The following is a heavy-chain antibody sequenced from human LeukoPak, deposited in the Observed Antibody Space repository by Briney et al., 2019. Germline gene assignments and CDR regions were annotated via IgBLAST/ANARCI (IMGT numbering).Heavy chain of an antibody. CDR3: ARAERGSYYSGFDY. Sequence: SETLSLTCTVSGGSISSGGYYWSWIRQHPGKGLEWIGYIYYSGSTYYNPSLKSRVTISVDRSKNQFSLKLSSVTAADTAVYYCARAERGSYYSGFDYWGQGTLVTVSS. CDR1: GGSISSGGYY. J-gene: IGHJ4*02. D-gene: IGHD1-26*01. CDR2: IYYSGST. V-gene: IGHV4-31*03.